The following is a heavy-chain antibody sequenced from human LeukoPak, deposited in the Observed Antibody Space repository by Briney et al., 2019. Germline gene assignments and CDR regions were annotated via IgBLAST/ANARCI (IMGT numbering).Heavy chain of an antibody. D-gene: IGHD2-2*01. Sequence: GESLKISCKGSGYSFTNYWIGWVRQMPGKGLEWMGIIYPADSDTRYSPSFQGQVTISVDKSISTAYLQWSSLKASDTVMYYCARLLGYCSSTSCLYGMDVWGKGTTVTVSS. CDR1: GYSFTNYW. CDR2: IYPADSDT. J-gene: IGHJ6*04. V-gene: IGHV5-51*01. CDR3: ARLLGYCSSTSCLYGMDV.